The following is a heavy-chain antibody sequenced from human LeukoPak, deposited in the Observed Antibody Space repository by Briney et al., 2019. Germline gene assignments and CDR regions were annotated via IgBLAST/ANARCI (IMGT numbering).Heavy chain of an antibody. D-gene: IGHD6-13*01. CDR2: IYYSGST. Sequence: SETLSLTCTVSGGSISSYYWSWIRQPPGKGLEWIGYIYYSGSTNYNPSLKSRVTISVDTSKNQFSLKLSSVTAADTAVYYCARGSSSWYGGDWYFDLWGRGTLVTVSS. CDR1: GGSISSYY. J-gene: IGHJ2*01. CDR3: ARGSSSWYGGDWYFDL. V-gene: IGHV4-59*01.